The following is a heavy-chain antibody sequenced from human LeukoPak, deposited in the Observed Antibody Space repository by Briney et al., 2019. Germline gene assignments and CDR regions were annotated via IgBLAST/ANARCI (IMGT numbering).Heavy chain of an antibody. D-gene: IGHD5-24*01. J-gene: IGHJ4*02. Sequence: GESLKISCKASGYTFTSYWIGWVRQMPGKGLEWMGIIYPGDSDTTYSPSFQGQVTISVDNSISTAYLQWGSLKASDTAMYYCARRTSTMGDYWGQGTLVTVSS. CDR3: ARRTSTMGDY. CDR2: IYPGDSDT. CDR1: GYTFTSYW. V-gene: IGHV5-51*01.